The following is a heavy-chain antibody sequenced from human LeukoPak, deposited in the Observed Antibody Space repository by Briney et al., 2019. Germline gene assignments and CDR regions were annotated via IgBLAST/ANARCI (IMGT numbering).Heavy chain of an antibody. V-gene: IGHV1-3*01. D-gene: IGHD6-19*01. CDR1: GYTFTSYA. Sequence: GASVKVSFKASGYTFTSYAMHWVRQAPGQRLEWMGWINAGNGNTKYSQNFQGRVTFTRDTSASTAYMDLSSLRSEDTAVYYCARPIGYSSGGFDLWGRGTLVTVSS. CDR3: ARPIGYSSGGFDL. CDR2: INAGNGNT. J-gene: IGHJ2*01.